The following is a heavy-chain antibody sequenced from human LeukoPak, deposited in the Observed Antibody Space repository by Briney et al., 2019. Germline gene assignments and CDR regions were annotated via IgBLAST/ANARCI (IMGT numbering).Heavy chain of an antibody. V-gene: IGHV3-33*01. D-gene: IGHD5-18*01. CDR2: IWYDGSNK. CDR1: GFTFSSYG. CDR3: AIFYVDTAMAPDY. J-gene: IGHJ4*02. Sequence: AGGPLRLSCAASGFTFSSYGMHCVPQAPGKGLEWVAVIWYDGSNKYYADSVKGRFTISRDNSKNTLYVQMNSVRGEDTAVYYCAIFYVDTAMAPDYWGQGTLVTVCS.